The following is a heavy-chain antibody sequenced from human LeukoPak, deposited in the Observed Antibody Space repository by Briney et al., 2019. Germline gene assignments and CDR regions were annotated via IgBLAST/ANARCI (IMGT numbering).Heavy chain of an antibody. V-gene: IGHV1-18*01. D-gene: IGHD3-22*01. CDR3: ARDEARYSSGYYPNWFDP. CDR1: GYTFTSYG. CDR2: ISGYNGYT. J-gene: IGHJ5*02. Sequence: ASVKVSCKASGYTFTSYGISWVRQAPGQGLEWMGWISGYNGYTHYAHNLQGRVTMTTDTSTSTAYMELRSLRSDDTAVYHCARDEARYSSGYYPNWFDPWGQGTLVTVSS.